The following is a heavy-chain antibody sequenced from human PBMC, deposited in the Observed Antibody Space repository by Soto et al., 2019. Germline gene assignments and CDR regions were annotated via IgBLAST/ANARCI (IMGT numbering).Heavy chain of an antibody. D-gene: IGHD2-15*01. CDR3: XXXVSSSPAGWFDP. V-gene: IGHV2-5*02. Sequence: QITLKESGPTLVKPTQTLTLTCTFSGLSLSTSGEAVGWIRQPPGKALEWLALIYWDDDKRYNPTLKTRLTXXXXXXXXXXXXXXXXXXXXXXXXXXXXXXVSSSPAGWFDPWGQGILVTVSS. CDR1: GLSLSTSGEA. J-gene: IGHJ5*02. CDR2: IYWDDDK.